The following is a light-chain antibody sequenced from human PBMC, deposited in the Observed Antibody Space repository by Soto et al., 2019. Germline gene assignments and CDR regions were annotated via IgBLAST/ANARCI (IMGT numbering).Light chain of an antibody. CDR2: GAS. Sequence: EIVMTQSPATLSVSPGQRATLSSRATQSVRSNLALYQQKPGQSPRPLIYGASTRATGIPDRFSGSGSGTDFTLTISSLEPEDLAVYYCQQRSNWPPKVTFGQGTRREIK. CDR1: QSVRSN. CDR3: QQRSNWPPKVT. J-gene: IGKJ5*01. V-gene: IGKV3-11*01.